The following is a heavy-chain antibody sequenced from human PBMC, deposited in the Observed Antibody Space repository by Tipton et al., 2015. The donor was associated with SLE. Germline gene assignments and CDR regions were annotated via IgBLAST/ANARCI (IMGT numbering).Heavy chain of an antibody. Sequence: TLSLTCTVSGGSISSSSYYWGWIRQPPGKGLEWIGNIYYSGSTYYNPSLKSRVTISVDTSKNQFSLKLSSVTAADTAVYYCAREGEAVWGKGTTVTVSS. CDR3: AREGEAV. CDR2: IYYSGST. V-gene: IGHV4-39*07. CDR1: GGSISSSSYY. J-gene: IGHJ6*04.